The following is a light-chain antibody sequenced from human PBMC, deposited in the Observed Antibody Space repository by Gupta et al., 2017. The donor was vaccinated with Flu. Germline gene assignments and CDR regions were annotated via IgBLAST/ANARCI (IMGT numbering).Light chain of an antibody. J-gene: IGKJ4*01. CDR1: QSVSSN. Sequence: EIVMTQSPATLSVSPGERATLSCRASQSVSSNLAWYQQKPGQAPRLLIYGASTRDTGIPARFSGSGFGTEFTLTISSRQSEDFAVYYCQQYNNWPPNTFGAGTKVEIK. CDR2: GAS. CDR3: QQYNNWPPNT. V-gene: IGKV3-15*01.